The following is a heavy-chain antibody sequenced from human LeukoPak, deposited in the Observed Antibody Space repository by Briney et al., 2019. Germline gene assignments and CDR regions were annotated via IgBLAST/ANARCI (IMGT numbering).Heavy chain of an antibody. J-gene: IGHJ5*02. CDR3: ARVNFRDYRGYTLFEP. CDR1: GVTFSDCA. Sequence: QTGGSLRLSCKGSGVTFSDCAVTWFRQTPGKGLEWVGFVRTKTHGGAPETAASVRGRFNVSRDDSAGIAYLQMTSLRTEDTAMYYCARVNFRDYRGYTLFEPWGQGTLVTVSS. V-gene: IGHV3-49*03. D-gene: IGHD2-21*01. CDR2: VRTKTHGGAP.